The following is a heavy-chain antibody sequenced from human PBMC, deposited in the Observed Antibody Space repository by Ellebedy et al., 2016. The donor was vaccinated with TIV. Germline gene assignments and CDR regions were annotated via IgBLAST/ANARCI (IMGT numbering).Heavy chain of an antibody. CDR1: GASISGSRYY. D-gene: IGHD2-21*01. CDR2: IYSTGTT. J-gene: IGHJ4*02. CDR3: ARHRSITEVIEN. V-gene: IGHV4-39*01. Sequence: SETLSLTXTVSGASISGSRYYWGWIRQSPGKGLEWIATIYSTGTTYYHPSLKSRVTISVDTSKNHFSLELSSVTAADTAVYYCARHRSITEVIENWGQGTLVTVSS.